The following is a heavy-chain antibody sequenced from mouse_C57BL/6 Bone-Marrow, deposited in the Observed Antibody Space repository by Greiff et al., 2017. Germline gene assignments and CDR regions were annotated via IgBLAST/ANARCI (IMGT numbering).Heavy chain of an antibody. CDR1: GYTFTDYY. CDR2: INPYNGGT. CDR3: ARSHYYGSSYQGAMDY. D-gene: IGHD1-1*01. Sequence: EVQLQQSGPVLVKPGASVKMSCKASGYTFTDYYMNWVKQSHGKSLEWLGVINPYNGGTSYNQKFKGKATLTVDKSSSTAYMELNSLTSEDSAVYYCARSHYYGSSYQGAMDYWGQGTSVTVSS. V-gene: IGHV1-19*01. J-gene: IGHJ4*01.